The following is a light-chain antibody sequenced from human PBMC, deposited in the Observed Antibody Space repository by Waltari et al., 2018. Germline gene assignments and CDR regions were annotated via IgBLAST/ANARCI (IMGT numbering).Light chain of an antibody. V-gene: IGKV1-6*02. J-gene: IGKJ1*01. Sequence: AIQMTQSPSSLSASVGDRVTISCRASQGIGNYLGWYQQKPGTAPKLLIYAASTLQSGVPSRFSGSGSGTDFTLTISSLQPEDFATYYCLQDYKYPRTFGQGTKVEIK. CDR2: AAS. CDR3: LQDYKYPRT. CDR1: QGIGNY.